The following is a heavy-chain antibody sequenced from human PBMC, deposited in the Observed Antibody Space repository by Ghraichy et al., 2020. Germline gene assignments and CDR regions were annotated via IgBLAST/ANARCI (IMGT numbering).Heavy chain of an antibody. D-gene: IGHD1-26*01. J-gene: IGHJ4*02. CDR1: GYTFITYV. Sequence: ASVKVSCKASGYTFITYVIHWVRQAPGQRLEWMGWINADNGDTKYSEKFQGRVTITRDTSASTAYMELSSLRSEDTAVYYCAKDRGGSGDFDYWGQGTLVTVSS. CDR2: INADNGDT. V-gene: IGHV1-3*01. CDR3: AKDRGGSGDFDY.